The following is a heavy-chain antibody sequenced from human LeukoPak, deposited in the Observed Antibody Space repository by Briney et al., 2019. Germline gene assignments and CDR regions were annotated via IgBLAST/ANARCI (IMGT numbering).Heavy chain of an antibody. V-gene: IGHV4-38-2*02. CDR2: IYHSGST. CDR1: GYSISSGYY. CDR3: ARGGTSPIDY. D-gene: IGHD1-14*01. Sequence: PSEILSLTCTVSGYSISSGYYWGWIRQPPGKGLEWIGSIYHSGSTYYNPSLKSRVTISVDTSKNQFSLKLSSVTAADTAVYYCARGGTSPIDYWGQGTLVTVSS. J-gene: IGHJ4*02.